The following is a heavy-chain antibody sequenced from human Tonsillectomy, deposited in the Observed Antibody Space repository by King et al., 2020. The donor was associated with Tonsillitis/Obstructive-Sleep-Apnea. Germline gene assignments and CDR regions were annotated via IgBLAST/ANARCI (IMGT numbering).Heavy chain of an antibody. CDR3: ARGPGYWYFDL. Sequence: VQLVQSGGGLVQFGGSLRLSCAASEFTVSSSYMSWVRQAPGKGLEWVSVIYTCGSTYYADSVKGRFSISRDNSENTLYLQMNSLRAEDTALYYCARGPGYWYFDLWGRGTLVTVSS. CDR1: EFTVSSSY. CDR2: IYTCGST. D-gene: IGHD1-14*01. J-gene: IGHJ2*01. V-gene: IGHV3-66*01.